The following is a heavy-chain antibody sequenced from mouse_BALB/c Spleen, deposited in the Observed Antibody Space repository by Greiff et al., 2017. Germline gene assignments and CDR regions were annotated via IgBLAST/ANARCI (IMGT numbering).Heavy chain of an antibody. CDR1: GYTFTDYN. D-gene: IGHD1-1*02. CDR2: IYPYNGGT. Sequence: EVQLQQSGPELVKPGASVKISCKASGYTFTDYNMHWVKQSHGKSLEWIGYIYPYNGGTGYNQKFKSKATLTVDNSSSTAYMELRSLTSEDSAVYYCASGGTLFDYWGQGTTLTVSS. V-gene: IGHV1S29*02. J-gene: IGHJ2*01. CDR3: ASGGTLFDY.